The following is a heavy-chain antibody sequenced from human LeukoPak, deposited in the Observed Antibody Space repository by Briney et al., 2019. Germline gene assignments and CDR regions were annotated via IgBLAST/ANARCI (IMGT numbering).Heavy chain of an antibody. CDR1: GFTVSSNY. J-gene: IGHJ4*02. CDR2: IYSGGSR. D-gene: IGHD5-18*01. V-gene: IGHV3-66*01. CDR3: AREGTAMVSFGY. Sequence: PGGSLRLSCAASGFTVSSNYMSWVRQAPGKGLEWVSVIYSGGSRYYADSVKGRFTISRDNSKNTLYLQMNSLRAEDTAVYYCAREGTAMVSFGYWGQGTLVTVSS.